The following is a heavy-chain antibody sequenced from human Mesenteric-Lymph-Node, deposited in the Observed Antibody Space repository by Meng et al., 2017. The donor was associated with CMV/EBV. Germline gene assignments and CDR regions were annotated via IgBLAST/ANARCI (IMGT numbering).Heavy chain of an antibody. CDR3: AKSRSSTPGIVDD. Sequence: QGPVQESGPGLVKPSETLSLTCIVSGVSVTSGAYHWSWIRQSPGKGLEWIGYIYGTGITIYNPSLKSRVTILLETSKNQFSLKLNSVTTADTAVYYCAKSRSSTPGIVDDWGQGTLVTVSS. J-gene: IGHJ4*02. CDR1: GVSVTSGAYH. V-gene: IGHV4-61*08. CDR2: IYGTGIT. D-gene: IGHD2/OR15-2a*01.